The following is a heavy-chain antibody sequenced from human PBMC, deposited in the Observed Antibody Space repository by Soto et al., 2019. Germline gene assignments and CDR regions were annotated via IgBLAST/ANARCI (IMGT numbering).Heavy chain of an antibody. CDR1: GFTFCTYA. V-gene: IGHV3-33*01. CDR2: IYYDGSNK. J-gene: IGHJ4*02. D-gene: IGHD2-8*01. CDR3: ARAFCTNGVCYYYFDF. Sequence: QVQLVESGGGVVQPGMSLILSCAASGFTFCTYAMHWVRQAPGKGLEWVAVIYYDGSNKYYADFVKGRFTISRDNSKNTLYMQMNSLRAEDTAVYYCARAFCTNGVCYYYFDFWGQGTLVTVSS.